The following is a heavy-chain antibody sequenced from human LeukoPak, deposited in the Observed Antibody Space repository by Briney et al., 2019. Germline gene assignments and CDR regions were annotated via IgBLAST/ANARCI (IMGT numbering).Heavy chain of an antibody. CDR2: TYYRSKWYS. CDR1: GDSVSINSAA. V-gene: IGHV6-1*01. Sequence: SQTLSLTCAISGDSVSINSAAWNWIRQSPSRGLEWLGRTYYRSKWYSDYAVSVKSRIIINPDTSKNQFSLQLNSVTPEDTAVYYYARGRLAAGQYYFDYWGQGTLVTVSS. J-gene: IGHJ4*02. CDR3: ARGRLAAGQYYFDY. D-gene: IGHD6-13*01.